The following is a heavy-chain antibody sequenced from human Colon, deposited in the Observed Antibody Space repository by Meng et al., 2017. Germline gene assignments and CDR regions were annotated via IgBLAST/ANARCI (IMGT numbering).Heavy chain of an antibody. J-gene: IGHJ6*02. CDR2: ISGSGGST. CDR3: TRSPDCRTTNCYSSGMDV. V-gene: IGHV3-23*01. Sequence: GGSLRLPCAAPGFTFSSYAMSWVRQAPGKGLEWVSAISGSGGSTYYADSVKGRFTISRDDSTNTLYLQMNSLNTDDTAVYYCTRSPDCRTTNCYSSGMDVWGQGTTVTVSS. CDR1: GFTFSSYA. D-gene: IGHD2-2*01.